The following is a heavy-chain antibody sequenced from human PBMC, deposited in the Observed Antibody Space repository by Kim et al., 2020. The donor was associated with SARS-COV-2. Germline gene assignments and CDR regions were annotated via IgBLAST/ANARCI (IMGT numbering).Heavy chain of an antibody. CDR3: AKDYGSCSGGSCYFDT. Sequence: SGRGKFTISRNNSNNTLYLQMNSLRAEDTAVYYCAKDYGSCSGGSCYFDTWGQGTLVTVSS. V-gene: IGHV3-33*06. J-gene: IGHJ4*02. D-gene: IGHD2-15*01.